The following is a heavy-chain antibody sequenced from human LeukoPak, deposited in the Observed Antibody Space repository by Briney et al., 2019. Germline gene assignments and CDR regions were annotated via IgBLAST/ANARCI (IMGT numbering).Heavy chain of an antibody. CDR2: ISSSSSYI. V-gene: IGHV3-21*01. J-gene: IGHJ4*02. D-gene: IGHD6-6*01. Sequence: PGGSLRLSCAASGFTFSSYSMNWVRQAPGKGLEWVSSISSSSSYIYYADSVKGRFTISRDNAKNSLYLQMNSLRAEDTAVYYCARLGGGSSAFDYWGQGTLVTVSS. CDR1: GFTFSSYS. CDR3: ARLGGGSSAFDY.